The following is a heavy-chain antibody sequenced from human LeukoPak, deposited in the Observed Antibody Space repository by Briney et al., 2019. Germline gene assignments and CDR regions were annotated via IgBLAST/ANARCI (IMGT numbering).Heavy chain of an antibody. CDR1: GFTVSSNY. D-gene: IGHD1-26*01. Sequence: GGSLRLSCAASGFTVSSNYMSWVRQAPGKGLEWVSVIYSGGSTYYADSVKGRFTISRDNSKNTLYLQMNSLRAEDTAVYYCARDAVGATNYYYYMDVWGKGTTVTVSS. V-gene: IGHV3-66*02. J-gene: IGHJ6*03. CDR2: IYSGGST. CDR3: ARDAVGATNYYYYMDV.